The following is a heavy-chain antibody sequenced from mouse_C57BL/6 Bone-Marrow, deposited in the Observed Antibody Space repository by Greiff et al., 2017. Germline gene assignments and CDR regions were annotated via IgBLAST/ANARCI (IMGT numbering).Heavy chain of an antibody. J-gene: IGHJ2*01. D-gene: IGHD2-1*01. V-gene: IGHV1-4*01. CDR2: INPSSGYT. CDR3: ARVYYGNYDY. CDR1: GYTFTSYT. Sequence: QVHVKQSGAELARPGASVKMSCKASGYTFTSYTMHWVKQRPGQGLEWIGYINPSSGYTKYNQKFKDKATLTADKSSSTAYMQLSSLTSEDSAVYYCARVYYGNYDYWGQGTTLTVSS.